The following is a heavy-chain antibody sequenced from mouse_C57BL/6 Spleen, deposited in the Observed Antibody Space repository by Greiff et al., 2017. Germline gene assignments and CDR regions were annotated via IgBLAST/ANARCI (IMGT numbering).Heavy chain of an antibody. V-gene: IGHV5-4*01. D-gene: IGHD1-1*01. CDR1: GFTFSSYA. CDR3: ARDDGDYYGSSAYYAMDY. J-gene: IGHJ4*01. CDR2: ISDGGSYT. Sequence: VHLVESGGGLVKPGGSLKLSCAASGFTFSSYAMSWVRQTPEKRLEWVATISDGGSYTYYPDNVKGRFTISRDNAKNNLYLQMSHLKSEDTAMYYCARDDGDYYGSSAYYAMDYWGQGTSVTVSS.